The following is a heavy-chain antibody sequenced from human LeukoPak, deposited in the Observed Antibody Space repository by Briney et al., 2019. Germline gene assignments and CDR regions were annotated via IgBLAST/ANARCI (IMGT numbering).Heavy chain of an antibody. V-gene: IGHV1-46*01. CDR2: VNPSGGST. CDR1: GYTFTSYY. J-gene: IGHJ4*02. CDR3: ARGSRGYSGYDLFDY. Sequence: ASVKVSCKASGYTFTSYYMHWVRQAPGQGLEWMGIVNPSGGSTSYAQKFQGRVTMTRDTSTSTVYMELSSLRSEDTAVCYCARGSRGYSGYDLFDYWGQGTLVTVSS. D-gene: IGHD5-12*01.